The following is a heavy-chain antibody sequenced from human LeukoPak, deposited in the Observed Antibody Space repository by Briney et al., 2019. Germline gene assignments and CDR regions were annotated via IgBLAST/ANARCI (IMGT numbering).Heavy chain of an antibody. Sequence: GGSLRLSCAASGFTFSSYSMNWVRQAPRKGLEWVSSISSSSSYIYYADSVKGRFTISRDNAKNSLYLQMNSLRAEDTAVYYCARDLPYSEDWFDPWGQGTLVTVSS. D-gene: IGHD6-13*01. CDR1: GFTFSSYS. V-gene: IGHV3-21*01. CDR2: ISSSSSYI. CDR3: ARDLPYSEDWFDP. J-gene: IGHJ5*02.